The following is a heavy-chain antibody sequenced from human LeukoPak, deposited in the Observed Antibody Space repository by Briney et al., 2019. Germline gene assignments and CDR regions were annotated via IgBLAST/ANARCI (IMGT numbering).Heavy chain of an antibody. V-gene: IGHV4-4*07. CDR3: ARVAAVAGYYYYYYMDV. CDR1: GGSISSYY. J-gene: IGHJ6*03. D-gene: IGHD6-19*01. Sequence: PSGTLSLTCTVSGGSISSYYWSWIRQPAGKGLEWIGRIYTSGSTNYNPSLKSRVTMSVDTSKNQFSLKLSSVTAADTAVYYCARVAAVAGYYYYYYMDVWGKGTTVTVSS. CDR2: IYTSGST.